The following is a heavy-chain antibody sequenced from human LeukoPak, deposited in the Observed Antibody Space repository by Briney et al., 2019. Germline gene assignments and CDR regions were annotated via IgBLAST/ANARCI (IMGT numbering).Heavy chain of an antibody. CDR1: GFTFNSYA. CDR2: IWYDGSNK. Sequence: GSLRLSCTPSGFTFNSYAMFWVRQAPGKGLEWVSLIWYDGSNKHYADTVKGRFTISRDNSKNTLYLQMNSLRAEDTAVYYCARARGWQPNYYYYYMDVWGAGTTVTVSS. D-gene: IGHD2-15*01. V-gene: IGHV3-33*07. CDR3: ARARGWQPNYYYYYMDV. J-gene: IGHJ6*03.